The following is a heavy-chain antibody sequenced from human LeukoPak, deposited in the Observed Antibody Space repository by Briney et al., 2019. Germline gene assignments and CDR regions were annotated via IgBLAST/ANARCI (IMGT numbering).Heavy chain of an antibody. CDR1: GFTFSSYS. V-gene: IGHV3-48*04. CDR2: ISSSSSTI. D-gene: IGHD1-1*01. J-gene: IGHJ5*02. CDR3: ARIERPGGGNWFDP. Sequence: GGSLRLSCAASGFTFSSYSMNWVRQAPGKGLEWVSYISSSSSTIYYADSVKGRFTISRDNAKNSLYLQMNSLRAEDTAVYYCARIERPGGGNWFDPWGQGTLVTVSS.